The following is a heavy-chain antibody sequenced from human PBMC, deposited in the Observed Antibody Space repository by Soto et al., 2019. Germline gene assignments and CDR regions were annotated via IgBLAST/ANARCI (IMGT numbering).Heavy chain of an antibody. Sequence: SETLSLTCAVYGGSFSGYYWSWIRQPPGKGLEWIGEINHSGSTNYNPSLKSRVTISVDTSKNQFSLKLSSVTAADTAVYYCARGQGVRTMIVVPGRFDPWGQGTLVTVSS. V-gene: IGHV4-34*01. D-gene: IGHD3-22*01. J-gene: IGHJ5*02. CDR3: ARGQGVRTMIVVPGRFDP. CDR1: GGSFSGYY. CDR2: INHSGST.